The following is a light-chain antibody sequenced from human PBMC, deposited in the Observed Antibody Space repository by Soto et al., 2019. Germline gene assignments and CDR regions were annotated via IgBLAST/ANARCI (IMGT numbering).Light chain of an antibody. V-gene: IGLV2-14*01. CDR3: SSYTSSSTLNV. Sequence: QSALTQPASVSGSPGQSITISCTGTSSDVGGYNYVSWYQQHPGKAPKLMIYDVSNRPSGVSNRFSGSKSCNTASLTISGLQAEDEADYSCSSYTSSSTLNVCGTGTKLTVL. J-gene: IGLJ1*01. CDR2: DVS. CDR1: SSDVGGYNY.